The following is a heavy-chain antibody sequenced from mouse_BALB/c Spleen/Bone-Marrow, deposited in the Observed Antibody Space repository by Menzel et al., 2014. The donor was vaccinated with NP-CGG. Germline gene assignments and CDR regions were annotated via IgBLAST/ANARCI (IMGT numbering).Heavy chain of an antibody. J-gene: IGHJ2*01. V-gene: IGHV2-6-5*01. Sequence: QVQLQQPGSGLVSPSQSLSVTCTVSGFSLXDYGVSWIRQPPGKGLEWLGVIWGGGSTYYNSALKSRLSISKDNSKSQVFLKMNSLQTDDTAMYYCAKHGDYYFDYWGQGTTLTVSS. CDR1: GFSLXDYG. CDR3: AKHGDYYFDY. CDR2: IWGGGST.